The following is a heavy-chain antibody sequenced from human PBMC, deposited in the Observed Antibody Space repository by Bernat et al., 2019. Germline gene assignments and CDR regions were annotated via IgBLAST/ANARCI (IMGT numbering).Heavy chain of an antibody. Sequence: QVQLQESGPGLVKPSGTLSLTCAVPGGPISSSNWWCWARQPPGKGLEWIGEIYHSGSTNYNPSLKSRVTISVDKSKNQFSLTLSSVTAADTAVYYCAGCSTVTTNCYYCGMDVWGQGTTVTVSS. CDR2: IYHSGST. J-gene: IGHJ6*02. D-gene: IGHD4-17*01. CDR3: AGCSTVTTNCYYCGMDV. CDR1: GGPISSSNW. V-gene: IGHV4-4*02.